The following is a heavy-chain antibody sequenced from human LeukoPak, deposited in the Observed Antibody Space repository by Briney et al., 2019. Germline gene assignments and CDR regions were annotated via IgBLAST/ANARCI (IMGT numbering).Heavy chain of an antibody. Sequence: ASVKVSCKASGYTFTSYGISWVRQAPGQGLEWMGWISAYNGNTNYAQKLQGRVTMTTDTSTSTAYMELRSLRSDDTAVYYCARDIGYCSSTSYHPYGYWGQGTLVTVSS. CDR1: GYTFTSYG. CDR3: ARDIGYCSSTSYHPYGY. V-gene: IGHV1-18*01. CDR2: ISAYNGNT. J-gene: IGHJ4*02. D-gene: IGHD2-2*01.